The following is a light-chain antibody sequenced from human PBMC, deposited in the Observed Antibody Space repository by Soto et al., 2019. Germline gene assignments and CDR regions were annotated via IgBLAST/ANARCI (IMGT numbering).Light chain of an antibody. CDR1: QSVRSN. CDR3: QQYDNWPRT. CDR2: DAS. V-gene: IGKV3-15*01. J-gene: IGKJ1*01. Sequence: EVMMTQSPATLSVSPGERATLSCRASQSVRSNLAWYQQKPGQPPRLLIYDASTRATGIPSRFSGSGSGTEFTLTISSLKSEDFAVYYCQQYDNWPRTFGQGTRVDFK.